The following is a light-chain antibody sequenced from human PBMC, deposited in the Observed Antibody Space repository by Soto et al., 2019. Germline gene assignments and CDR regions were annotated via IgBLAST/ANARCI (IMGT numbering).Light chain of an antibody. CDR1: QDINIY. CDR2: DAS. V-gene: IGKV1-33*01. CDR3: QQYDILLIT. J-gene: IGKJ5*01. Sequence: DIEMTQSPYSLFASVGGRVTVTCHATQDINIYLNWYQQKPGKAPNLLIYDASNLEIGVPSRFSGSGSGTHFTFTISILQTEDIGTYYCQQYDILLITFGRGTRL.